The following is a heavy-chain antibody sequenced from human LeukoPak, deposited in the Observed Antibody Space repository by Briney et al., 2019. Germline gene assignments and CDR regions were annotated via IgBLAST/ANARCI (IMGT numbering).Heavy chain of an antibody. CDR1: GGSIISSDYY. CDR2: IHLSSGRT. Sequence: SETLSLTCFVSGGSIISSDYYWGWIRQPPGKGLEWIGSIHLSSGRTFHNPSLKSRVSTSLDTSKNQFSLTLNSVTAADTAVYYCASGPIYCTDGVCFLGGEDHWGLGTLVTVSS. CDR3: ASGPIYCTDGVCFLGGEDH. D-gene: IGHD2-8*01. J-gene: IGHJ4*02. V-gene: IGHV4-39*01.